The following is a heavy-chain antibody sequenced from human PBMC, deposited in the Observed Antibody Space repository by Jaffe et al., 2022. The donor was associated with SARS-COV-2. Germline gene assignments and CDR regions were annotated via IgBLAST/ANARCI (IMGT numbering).Heavy chain of an antibody. CDR3: ARSQRGYSGFSDH. J-gene: IGHJ4*02. D-gene: IGHD5-12*01. CDR2: IDDSGTP. V-gene: IGHV4-31*03. CDR1: GASISSGVYY. Sequence: QVQLQESGPGLVQPSQTLSLTCTVSGASISSGVYYWTWIRQLPGKGLEWTGYIDDSGTPYYNPSLKSRLTISLDTSKNQFSLNLKSVTAADTAVYYCARSQRGYSGFSDHWGQGTLVTVSS.